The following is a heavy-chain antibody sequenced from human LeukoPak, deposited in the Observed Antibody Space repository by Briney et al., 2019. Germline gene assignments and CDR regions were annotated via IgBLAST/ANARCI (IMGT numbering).Heavy chain of an antibody. Sequence: SETLSLTRSVSGGSISNADNYWGWLGQAPGKGLEWIVSIFYGESNHYNPSLKSRATMSVDTSKNQFSLKLTSVTAADAAMYYCARQLPTAAADTRGYFEYWGQGAVVTVSS. CDR1: GGSISNADNY. J-gene: IGHJ4*01. CDR2: IFYGESN. D-gene: IGHD6-13*01. V-gene: IGHV4-39*01. CDR3: ARQLPTAAADTRGYFEY.